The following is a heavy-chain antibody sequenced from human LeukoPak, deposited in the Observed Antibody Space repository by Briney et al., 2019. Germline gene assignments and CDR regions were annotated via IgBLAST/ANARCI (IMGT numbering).Heavy chain of an antibody. D-gene: IGHD5-24*01. J-gene: IGHJ4*02. V-gene: IGHV3-30*02. CDR2: IRYDGSKK. CDR1: GFTFSSYG. CDR3: AKDKFVEMATSRLDY. Sequence: GGSLRLSCAASGFTFSSYGMHWVRQAPGKGLEWVAFIRYDGSKKYYADSVKGRFTISRDNSKNTLYLQMNSLRAEDTAVYYCAKDKFVEMATSRLDYWGQGTLVTVSS.